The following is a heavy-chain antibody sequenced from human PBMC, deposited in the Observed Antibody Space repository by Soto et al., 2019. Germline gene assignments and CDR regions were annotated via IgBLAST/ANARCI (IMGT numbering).Heavy chain of an antibody. J-gene: IGHJ5*02. CDR2: ISGSGGST. CDR3: AKGAPTGYSSSWSLYNWFDP. CDR1: GFTFSSYV. V-gene: IGHV3-23*01. D-gene: IGHD6-13*01. Sequence: EVQLLESGGGLVQPGGSLRLSCAASGFTFSSYVMSWVRQAPGKGLEWVSAISGSGGSTYYADSVKGRFTISRDNSKNTLYLQMNSLRAEDTAVYYCAKGAPTGYSSSWSLYNWFDPWGQGTLVTVSS.